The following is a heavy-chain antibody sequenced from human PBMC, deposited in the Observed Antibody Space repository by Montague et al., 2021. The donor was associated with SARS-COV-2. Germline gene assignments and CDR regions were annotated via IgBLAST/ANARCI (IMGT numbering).Heavy chain of an antibody. CDR1: GGSISSYY. CDR2: IHTSGST. J-gene: IGHJ6*02. V-gene: IGHV4-4*07. D-gene: IGHD3-3*01. CDR3: ASGKYYDFWSGYYSHDYVSGMDV. Sequence: SETLSLTCTVSGGSISSYYRSWIRQSAGKGLGWIGRIHTSGSTDYNPSLNSRVTMSVDTSKNQFSLKLSSVTAADTAVYYCASGKYYDFWSGYYSHDYVSGMDVWGQGTTVTVSS.